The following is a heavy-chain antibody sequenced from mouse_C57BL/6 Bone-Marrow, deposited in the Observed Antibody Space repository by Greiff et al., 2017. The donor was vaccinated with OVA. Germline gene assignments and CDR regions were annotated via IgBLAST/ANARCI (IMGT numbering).Heavy chain of an antibody. V-gene: IGHV1-22*01. J-gene: IGHJ4*01. CDR1: GYTFTDYN. CDR3: GRYYYGSSYYAMDY. D-gene: IGHD1-1*01. CDR2: INPNNGGT. Sequence: VQLQQSGPELVKPGASVKMSCKASGYTFTDYNMHWVKQSHGKSLEWIGYINPNNGGTSYNQKFKGKATLTVNKSSSTAYMELRSLTSEDSAVYYCGRYYYGSSYYAMDYWGQGTSVTVSS.